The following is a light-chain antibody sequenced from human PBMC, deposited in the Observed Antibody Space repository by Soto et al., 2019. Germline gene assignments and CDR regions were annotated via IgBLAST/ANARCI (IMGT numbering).Light chain of an antibody. CDR3: QQYGSSRGIT. J-gene: IGKJ5*01. CDR1: QSVSSSY. V-gene: IGKV3-20*01. Sequence: IMLMQSPGTISLSPGERATLSCRASQSVSSSYLAWYQQKPGQAPRLLIYGASSRATGIPDRFSGSGSGTDFTLTISRLEPEDFAVYYCQQYGSSRGITFGQGTRLEIK. CDR2: GAS.